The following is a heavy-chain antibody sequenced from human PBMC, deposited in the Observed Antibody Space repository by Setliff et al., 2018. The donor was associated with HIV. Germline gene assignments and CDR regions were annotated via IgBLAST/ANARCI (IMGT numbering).Heavy chain of an antibody. CDR1: GETFRGYK. V-gene: IGHV4-34*01. CDR3: ARRAMWGDLDY. Sequence: PSETLSLTCGVSGETFRGYKWSWIRQSPGKGLEWIGEIDHIGSTTYNPSLKTRITMSSDTSKRQFSLKLSSVTAADTATYYCARRAMWGDLDYWGQGALVTVSS. J-gene: IGHJ4*02. CDR2: IDHIGST. D-gene: IGHD3-16*01.